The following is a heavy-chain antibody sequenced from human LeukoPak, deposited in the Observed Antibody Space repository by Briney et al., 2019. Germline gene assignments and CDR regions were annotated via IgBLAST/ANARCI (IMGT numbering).Heavy chain of an antibody. D-gene: IGHD4-17*01. CDR2: ISAYNGNT. CDR3: ARESNTVTTRYFDY. V-gene: IGHV1-18*01. CDR1: GYTFTSYG. Sequence: ASVKVSCKASGYTFTSYGISWVRQAPGQGLEWMGWISAYNGNTNYAQKFQGRVTMTTDTSTSTAYMELRSLRSDDTAVYYCARESNTVTTRYFDYWGQGTLVTVSS. J-gene: IGHJ4*02.